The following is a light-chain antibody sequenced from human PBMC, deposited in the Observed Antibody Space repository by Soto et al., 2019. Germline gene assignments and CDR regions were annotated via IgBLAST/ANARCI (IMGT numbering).Light chain of an antibody. Sequence: DIQITQSPSTLSGSVGDRVTITCRASQTISSWLAWYQQKPGKAPKLLIYKASTLKSGVPSRFSGSGSGTEFTLTISGLQPGDFATYYCQQYNPYSPWTFGQGTKVDIK. CDR1: QTISSW. V-gene: IGKV1-5*03. J-gene: IGKJ1*01. CDR2: KAS. CDR3: QQYNPYSPWT.